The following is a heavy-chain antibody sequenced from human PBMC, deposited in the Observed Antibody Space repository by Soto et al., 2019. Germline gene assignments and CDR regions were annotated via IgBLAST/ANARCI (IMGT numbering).Heavy chain of an antibody. Sequence: ESGGGVVQPGRSLRLSCAASGFTFSTHGMHWVRQAPGKGLEWVAIIWDDGSNNYYIDSVKGRFTISRDNSKNTLYLQMSSVRAEDTAVYYCASDSAGRGATLDYWGQGTLVTVSS. CDR2: IWDDGSNN. D-gene: IGHD3-10*01. V-gene: IGHV3-33*01. CDR3: ASDSAGRGATLDY. J-gene: IGHJ4*02. CDR1: GFTFSTHG.